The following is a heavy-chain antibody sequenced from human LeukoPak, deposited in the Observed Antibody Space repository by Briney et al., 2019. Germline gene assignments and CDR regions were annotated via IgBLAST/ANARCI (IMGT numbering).Heavy chain of an antibody. CDR1: GFTFSNYW. J-gene: IGHJ4*02. D-gene: IGHD3-10*01. V-gene: IGHV3-7*05. CDR2: INQDGSEK. Sequence: GGSLRLSCAASGFTFSNYWMSWVRQAPGKGLEWVANINQDGSEKYYVDSLKGRFTISRDNAKNSLYLQMNSLRAEDTASYYCARPEIRAAGFDYWGQGTLVTVSS. CDR3: ARPEIRAAGFDY.